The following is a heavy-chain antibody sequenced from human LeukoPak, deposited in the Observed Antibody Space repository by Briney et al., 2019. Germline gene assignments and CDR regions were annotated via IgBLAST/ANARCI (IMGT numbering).Heavy chain of an antibody. CDR2: IIPIFGTA. Sequence: GSSVKVSCKASGGTFSSYAISWVRQAPGQGLEWMGGIIPIFGTANYAQKFQGRVTITADESTSTAYMELSSLRSEDTAVYYYASMVRGLVDYWGQGTLVTVSS. J-gene: IGHJ4*02. CDR1: GGTFSSYA. D-gene: IGHD3-10*01. V-gene: IGHV1-69*01. CDR3: ASMVRGLVDY.